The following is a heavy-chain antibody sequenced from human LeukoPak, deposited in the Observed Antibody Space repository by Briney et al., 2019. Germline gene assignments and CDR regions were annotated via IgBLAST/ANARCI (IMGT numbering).Heavy chain of an antibody. J-gene: IGHJ5*02. D-gene: IGHD3-3*01. V-gene: IGHV4-59*12. CDR3: AREEKLYDFWSGYYGWFDP. CDR1: GGSISSYY. Sequence: SETLSLTCTVSGGSISSYYWSWIRQPPGKGPEWIGYIYYSGSTNYNPSLKSRVTISVDTSKNQFSLKLSSVTAADTAVYYCAREEKLYDFWSGYYGWFDPWGQGTLVTVSS. CDR2: IYYSGST.